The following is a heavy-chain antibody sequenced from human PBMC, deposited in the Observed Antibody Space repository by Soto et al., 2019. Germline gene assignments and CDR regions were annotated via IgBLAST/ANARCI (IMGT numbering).Heavy chain of an antibody. D-gene: IGHD3-10*01. Sequence: EVQLVDSGGGLVQPGGPLRLSCVASGFTFSDHYMDWVRQAPGKGLEWVARSRNKANSYSTEYAASVKGRFTISRDVSENSLYLQMNSLKTEDTAVYYCVRGAYGSWRMDVWGQGTSVTVSS. CDR3: VRGAYGSWRMDV. V-gene: IGHV3-72*01. J-gene: IGHJ6*02. CDR1: GFTFSDHY. CDR2: SRNKANSYST.